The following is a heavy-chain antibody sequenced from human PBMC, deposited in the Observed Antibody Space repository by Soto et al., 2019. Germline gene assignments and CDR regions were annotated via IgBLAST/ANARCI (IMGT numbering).Heavy chain of an antibody. Sequence: GSGPTLGNPTPTLTLTCTFSGVSLRTSGGGVGWIRQPPGKALEWLALIYWDDDKRYSPSLKSRLTITKDTSKNQVVLTMTNMDPVDTATYYCAHSPPGVGSYYVPQDYFDYWGQGTLVTVSS. D-gene: IGHD3-10*01. CDR1: GVSLRTSGGG. V-gene: IGHV2-5*02. J-gene: IGHJ4*02. CDR3: AHSPPGVGSYYVPQDYFDY. CDR2: IYWDDDK.